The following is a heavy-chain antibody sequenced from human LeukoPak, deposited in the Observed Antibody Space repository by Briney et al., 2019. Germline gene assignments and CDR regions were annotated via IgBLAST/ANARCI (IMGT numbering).Heavy chain of an antibody. CDR1: GFTFSSYA. Sequence: GGSLRLSCAASGFTFSSYAMSRVRQAPGKGLEWVSAISGSGGSTYYADSVRGRFTISRDNSKNTLYLQMNSLRAEDTAVYYCAKKLGSGSFYTAPDYWGQGTLVTVSS. J-gene: IGHJ4*02. V-gene: IGHV3-23*01. CDR2: ISGSGGST. CDR3: AKKLGSGSFYTAPDY. D-gene: IGHD3-10*01.